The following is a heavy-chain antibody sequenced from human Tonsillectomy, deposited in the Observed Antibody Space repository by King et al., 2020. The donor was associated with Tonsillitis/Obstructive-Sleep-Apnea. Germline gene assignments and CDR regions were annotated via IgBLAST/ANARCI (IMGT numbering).Heavy chain of an antibody. J-gene: IGHJ6*02. D-gene: IGHD3-22*01. Sequence: VQLVESGAEVKKPGASVKVSCTASGYTFTGYYIHWVRQAPGQGLEWMGWINPNSGGTSYAQKFQGRVTMTRDTSISTANMELSWLTSDDTAVYYCARTSDSSPNYYYGMDVWGQGTTVTVSS. CDR2: INPNSGGT. CDR3: ARTSDSSPNYYYGMDV. V-gene: IGHV1-2*02. CDR1: GYTFTGYY.